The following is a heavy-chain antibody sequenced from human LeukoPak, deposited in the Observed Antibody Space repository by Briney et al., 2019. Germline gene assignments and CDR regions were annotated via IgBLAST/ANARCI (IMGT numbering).Heavy chain of an antibody. CDR1: GGSFSSYY. J-gene: IGHJ5*02. CDR3: ARGAIRAAAKSP. Sequence: SETLSLTCAVYGGSFSSYYWSWIRQPPGKGLEWIGEINHSGSTNYNPSLKSRVTISVDTSKNQFPLKLSSVTAADTAVYYCARGAIRAAAKSPWGQGTLVTVSS. CDR2: INHSGST. D-gene: IGHD6-13*01. V-gene: IGHV4-34*01.